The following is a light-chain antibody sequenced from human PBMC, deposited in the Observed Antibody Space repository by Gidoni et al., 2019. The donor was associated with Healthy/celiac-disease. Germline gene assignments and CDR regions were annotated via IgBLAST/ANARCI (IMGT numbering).Light chain of an antibody. CDR2: DAS. Sequence: EIVLTQSPATLSLSPGERATLSCRASQSVSSYVAWYQQKPGQAPRLLIYDASNRATGLPARFSGSGSGTDFTLTISSLDPEDFAVYCCQQRSNWPRTFGQGTKVEIK. CDR3: QQRSNWPRT. CDR1: QSVSSY. J-gene: IGKJ1*01. V-gene: IGKV3-11*01.